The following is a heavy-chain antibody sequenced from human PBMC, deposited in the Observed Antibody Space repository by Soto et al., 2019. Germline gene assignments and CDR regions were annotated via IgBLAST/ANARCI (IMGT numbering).Heavy chain of an antibody. CDR2: INPRGGST. V-gene: IGHV1-46*01. J-gene: IGHJ3*02. D-gene: IGHD3-10*01. CDR3: ARGSADAFDM. Sequence: ASVKVSCKASGYTFSNSYMHWVRQAPGQGLEWMGIINPRGGSTSFAQKFQGRVTMTRDTSTSTVYMELSSLRSEDTAVYYCARGSADAFDMWGQGTMVTV. CDR1: GYTFSNSY.